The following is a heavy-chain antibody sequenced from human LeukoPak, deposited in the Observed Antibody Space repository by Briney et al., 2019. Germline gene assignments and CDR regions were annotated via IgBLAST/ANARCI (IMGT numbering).Heavy chain of an antibody. CDR1: GFVFTGYG. J-gene: IGHJ4*02. Sequence: GASVKVSCKASGFVFTGYGFTWVRQAPGQGLEWMGWISAYNGNTNYAQKLQGRVTMTTDTSTSTAYMELRSLRSDDTAVYYCARDYLYYFDYWGQGTLVTVSS. V-gene: IGHV1-18*01. CDR2: ISAYNGNT. CDR3: ARDYLYYFDY.